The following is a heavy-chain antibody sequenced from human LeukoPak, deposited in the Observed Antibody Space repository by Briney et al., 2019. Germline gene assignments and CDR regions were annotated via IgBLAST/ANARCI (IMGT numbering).Heavy chain of an antibody. D-gene: IGHD3-22*01. CDR3: ARGIHSYYYDSSGYYSYDY. CDR2: ISPDTGGT. CDR1: GYTFTDYY. Sequence: ASVKVSCKASGYTFTDYYVHWVRQGPGQGLEWMGRISPDTGGTNYAKKFQGRVTMTRDTSISTAYMEVSRLRSDDTAVYYCARGIHSYYYDSSGYYSYDYWGQGTLVTVSS. V-gene: IGHV1-2*06. J-gene: IGHJ4*02.